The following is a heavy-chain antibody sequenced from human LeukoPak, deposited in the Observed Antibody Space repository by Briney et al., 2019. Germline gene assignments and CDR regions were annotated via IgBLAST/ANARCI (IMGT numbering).Heavy chain of an antibody. V-gene: IGHV1-8*01. Sequence: ASVKVSCKASGYTFTSYDINWVRQATGQGLEWMGWMNPNSGNTGYAQKFQGRVTMTRNTSISTAYMALSSLRSEDTAVYYCARGRPLGYCSSTSCYERWFDPWGQGTLVTVSS. J-gene: IGHJ5*02. D-gene: IGHD2-2*01. CDR1: GYTFTSYD. CDR2: MNPNSGNT. CDR3: ARGRPLGYCSSTSCYERWFDP.